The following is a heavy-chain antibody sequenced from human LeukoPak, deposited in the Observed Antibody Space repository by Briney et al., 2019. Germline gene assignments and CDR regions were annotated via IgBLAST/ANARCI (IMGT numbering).Heavy chain of an antibody. CDR3: ARGRSAAGNFDY. D-gene: IGHD6-13*01. V-gene: IGHV4-31*03. Sequence: SQTLSLTCTVSGGSISSGGYYWSWIRHQPGKGLVWIGYIYYSGSTDYNPSLKSRLAISVDTSKNQFSLKVTSVTAADTAVYYCARGRSAAGNFDYWGQGTLVTVSS. J-gene: IGHJ4*02. CDR1: GGSISSGGYY. CDR2: IYYSGST.